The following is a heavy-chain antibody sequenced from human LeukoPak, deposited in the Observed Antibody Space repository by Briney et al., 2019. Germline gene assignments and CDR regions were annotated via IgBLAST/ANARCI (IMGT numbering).Heavy chain of an antibody. CDR2: INPNDGDT. V-gene: IGHV1-2*02. D-gene: IGHD2-2*01. CDR1: GYTFTDYY. J-gene: IGHJ4*02. Sequence: ASVKVSCKASGYTFTDYYMHWVRQAPGQGFEWMGWINPNDGDTNYAQKFQGRVTMTRDTSISTAHMEVSRLRSDDTAVYYCARANFLYCSSTTCLFDYRGQGTLVTVSS. CDR3: ARANFLYCSSTTCLFDY.